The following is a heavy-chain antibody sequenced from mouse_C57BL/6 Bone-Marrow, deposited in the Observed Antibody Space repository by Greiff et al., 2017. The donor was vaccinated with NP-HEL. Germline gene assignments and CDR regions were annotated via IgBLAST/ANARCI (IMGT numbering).Heavy chain of an antibody. J-gene: IGHJ3*01. CDR1: GYTFTSYG. V-gene: IGHV1-81*01. CDR2: IYPRSGNT. D-gene: IGHD1-1*01. CDR3: ARREYYYGSSSFAY. Sequence: QVQLQQSGAELARPGASVKLSCKASGYTFTSYGISWVKQRTGQGLEWIGEIYPRSGNTYYNEKFKGKATLTADKSSSTAYMELRSLTSEDSAVYFCARREYYYGSSSFAYWGQGTLVTVSA.